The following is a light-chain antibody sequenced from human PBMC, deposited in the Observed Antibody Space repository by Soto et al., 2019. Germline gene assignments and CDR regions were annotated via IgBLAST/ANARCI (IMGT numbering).Light chain of an antibody. V-gene: IGKV3-20*01. J-gene: IGKJ1*01. CDR3: QQYGSSGT. CDR2: DAS. CDR1: QSASSY. Sequence: IVLTQCPATLSLSPGGRATLSCRASQSASSYLAWYPQKSGQDPRTLSYDASNRATGIPDRFSGIGSATDFPLPLSRLEPEVSAVDDCQQYGSSGTFGQGTKVDIK.